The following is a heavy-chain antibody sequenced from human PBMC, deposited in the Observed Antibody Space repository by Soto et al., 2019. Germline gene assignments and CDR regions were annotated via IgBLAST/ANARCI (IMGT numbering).Heavy chain of an antibody. CDR1: GFTFSNYA. CDR3: AKDYYYGSGSNAFGS. D-gene: IGHD3-10*01. J-gene: IGHJ4*02. CDR2: ISGSGSST. Sequence: EVPLLESGGGLVQPGGSLRLSCAASGFTFSNYAMNWVRQAPGKGLEWVSTISGSGSSTYYADSVKGRFTISRDNFKSTLYLQMNTLRAEDTAVYYCAKDYYYGSGSNAFGSWGQGTLVTVSS. V-gene: IGHV3-23*01.